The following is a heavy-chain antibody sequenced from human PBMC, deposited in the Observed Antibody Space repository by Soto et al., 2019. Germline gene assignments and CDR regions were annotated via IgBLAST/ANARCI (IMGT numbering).Heavy chain of an antibody. Sequence: QLQLQESGPGLVKPSETLSLTCTVSGGSISSSSYYWGWIRQPPGKGLEWIGSIYYSGSTYYNPSLKSRVPLSGDTSKNQFSLKLSSVTAADTAVYYCARPPLRCRWELGEQDAFDLWGQGTMVTVSS. CDR3: ARPPLRCRWELGEQDAFDL. CDR1: GGSISSSSYY. V-gene: IGHV4-39*01. D-gene: IGHD1-26*01. CDR2: IYYSGST. J-gene: IGHJ3*01.